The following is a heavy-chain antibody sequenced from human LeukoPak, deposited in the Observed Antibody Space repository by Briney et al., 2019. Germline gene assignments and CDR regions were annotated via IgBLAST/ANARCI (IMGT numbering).Heavy chain of an antibody. CDR3: GKKSLIVVVTFP. V-gene: IGHV3-13*01. Sequence: GGSLRLSCAAPGFTFSSYDMHWVRQATGKGLEWVSAIGTTGDTYYPGSVKGRFTISREDTKNSLYLHMNSLRAAETAVYYYGKKSLIVVVTFPWGQGTLVTVSS. CDR1: GFTFSSYD. D-gene: IGHD2-21*02. CDR2: IGTTGDT. J-gene: IGHJ5*02.